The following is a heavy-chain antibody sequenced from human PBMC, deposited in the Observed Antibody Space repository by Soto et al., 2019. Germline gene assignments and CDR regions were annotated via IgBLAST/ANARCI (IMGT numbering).Heavy chain of an antibody. Sequence: GGSLRLSCAASGFTFSSYAMHWVRQAPGKGLEWVAVISYDGSNKYYADSVKGRFTISRDNSKNTLYLQMNSLRAEDTAVYYCAREESISNYWPAPYYYYDGMDVWGQGTTVTVSS. CDR1: GFTFSSYA. CDR2: ISYDGSNK. D-gene: IGHD4-4*01. V-gene: IGHV3-30*04. J-gene: IGHJ6*02. CDR3: AREESISNYWPAPYYYYDGMDV.